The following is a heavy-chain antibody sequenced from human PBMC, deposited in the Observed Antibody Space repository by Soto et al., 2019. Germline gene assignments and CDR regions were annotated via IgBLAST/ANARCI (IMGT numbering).Heavy chain of an antibody. CDR1: GGSISSYY. Sequence: SETLSLTCTVSGGSISSYYWSWIRQPPGKGLEWIGYIYYSGSTNYNPSLKSRVAISIDTSKNQFSLKLSSVTAADTAVYYCARGGQQLRGMDVWGQGTTVTVSS. V-gene: IGHV4-59*01. CDR3: ARGGQQLRGMDV. J-gene: IGHJ6*02. CDR2: IYYSGST. D-gene: IGHD6-13*01.